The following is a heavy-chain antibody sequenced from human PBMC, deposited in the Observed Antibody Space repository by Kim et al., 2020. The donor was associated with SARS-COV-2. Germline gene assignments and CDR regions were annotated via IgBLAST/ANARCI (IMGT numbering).Heavy chain of an antibody. V-gene: IGHV4-31*03. J-gene: IGHJ6*02. CDR2: IYYSGST. CDR1: GGSISSGGYY. Sequence: SETLSLTCTVFGGSISSGGYYWSWIRQHPGTGLEWIGYIYYSGSTYYNPSLKSRVTISVDTSKNQFSLKLSSVTAADTAVYYCARGEDRYYYYGMDVWGQGTTVTVSS. CDR3: ARGEDRYYYYGMDV. D-gene: IGHD2-15*01.